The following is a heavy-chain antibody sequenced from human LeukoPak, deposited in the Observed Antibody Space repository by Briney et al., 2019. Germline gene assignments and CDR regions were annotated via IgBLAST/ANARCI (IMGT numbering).Heavy chain of an antibody. V-gene: IGHV3-7*01. CDR3: ARDLGRVAAGN. J-gene: IGHJ4*02. D-gene: IGHD6-13*01. Sequence: GGSLRLSCAASGFTFSTYWMSWVRQAPGKGLEWVANIKQDGSEKYYADSVKGRFTISRDNAKNTLYLQMNSLRAEDTAVYYCARDLGRVAAGNWGQGTLVTVSS. CDR2: IKQDGSEK. CDR1: GFTFSTYW.